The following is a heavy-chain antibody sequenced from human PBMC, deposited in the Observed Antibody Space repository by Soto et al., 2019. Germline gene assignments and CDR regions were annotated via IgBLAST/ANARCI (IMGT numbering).Heavy chain of an antibody. CDR2: INHSGST. D-gene: IGHD3-16*01. V-gene: IGHV4-34*01. Sequence: SETLSLTCAVHGGSFSGYYWSWIRQPPGKGLEWIGEINHSGSTNYNPSLKSRVTISVDTSKNQFSLKLSSVTAADTAVYYCARNVFATTPFDYWGQGTLVTVSS. J-gene: IGHJ4*02. CDR3: ARNVFATTPFDY. CDR1: GGSFSGYY.